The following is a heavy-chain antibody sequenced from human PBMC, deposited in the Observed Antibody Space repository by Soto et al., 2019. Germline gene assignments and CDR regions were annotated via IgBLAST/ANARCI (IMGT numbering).Heavy chain of an antibody. CDR1: GFTFSSYA. Sequence: QVQLVESGGGVVQPGRSLRLSCAASGFTFSSYAMHWVRQAPGKGLEWVAVISYDGSNKYYADSVNGRFTISRDNSKNPLYLQMNSLRAEDTAVYYCARDRGYCSSTSCYPGSGYYYYYYGMDVWGQGTTVTVSS. V-gene: IGHV3-30-3*01. D-gene: IGHD2-2*01. CDR3: ARDRGYCSSTSCYPGSGYYYYYYGMDV. J-gene: IGHJ6*02. CDR2: ISYDGSNK.